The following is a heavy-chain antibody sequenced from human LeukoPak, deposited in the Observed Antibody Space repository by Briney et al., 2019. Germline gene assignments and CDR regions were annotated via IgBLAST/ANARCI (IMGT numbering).Heavy chain of an antibody. Sequence: PGGSLRLSCAASEFTFSSYWMSWVRQAPGKGLEWVANIKEDGSEKYYVDSVKGRFTISRDNAKNSLNLQMNSLRAEDTAVYYCARYYDGSGYYDFFDYWGQGTLVTVSS. D-gene: IGHD3-22*01. CDR3: ARYYDGSGYYDFFDY. J-gene: IGHJ4*02. V-gene: IGHV3-7*05. CDR1: EFTFSSYW. CDR2: IKEDGSEK.